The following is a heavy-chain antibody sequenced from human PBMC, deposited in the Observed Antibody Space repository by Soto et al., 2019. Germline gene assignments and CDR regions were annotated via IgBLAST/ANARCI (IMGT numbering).Heavy chain of an antibody. CDR3: ASLSDSGNLVFDY. CDR1: GFTFSSYA. D-gene: IGHD1-26*01. J-gene: IGHJ4*02. V-gene: IGHV3-33*08. Sequence: GGSLKLSCAASGFTFSSYAMHWVRQAPGKGLEWVAVIWYDGSNEYYADSVKGRFTISRDNSKNTVYLQMNSLRAEDTAVYYCASLSDSGNLVFDYWGQGTLVTVSS. CDR2: IWYDGSNE.